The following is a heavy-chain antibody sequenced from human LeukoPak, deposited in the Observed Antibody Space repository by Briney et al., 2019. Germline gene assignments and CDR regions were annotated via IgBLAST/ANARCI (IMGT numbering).Heavy chain of an antibody. D-gene: IGHD4-11*01. CDR3: VQVQY. J-gene: IGHJ2*01. Sequence: GGSLGLSCAASGFSLSDYEMNWVRQAPGKGLEWLAYISGSGSLTHYADSVKGRFIISRDNAENSVYLQMNSLRVEDTAVYYCVQVQYWGRGTLVTVSS. CDR2: ISGSGSLT. CDR1: GFSLSDYE. V-gene: IGHV3-48*03.